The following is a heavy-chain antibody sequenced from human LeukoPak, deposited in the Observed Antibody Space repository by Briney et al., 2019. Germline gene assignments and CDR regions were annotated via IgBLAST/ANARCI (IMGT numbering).Heavy chain of an antibody. CDR1: GFSFNSYA. J-gene: IGHJ4*02. D-gene: IGHD3-22*01. CDR2: ISYDGSNK. Sequence: RTGRSLRLSCAASGFSFNSYAMHWVRQAPGKGLEWVAVISYDGSNKYYADSVKGRFTISRDNFKNTLYLQMNSLRPEDTAVYYCARPLYYDSSGFPDYWGQGTLATVSS. CDR3: ARPLYYDSSGFPDY. V-gene: IGHV3-30-3*01.